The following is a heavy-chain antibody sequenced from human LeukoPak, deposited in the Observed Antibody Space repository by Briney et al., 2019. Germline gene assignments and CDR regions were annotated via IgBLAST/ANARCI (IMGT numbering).Heavy chain of an antibody. D-gene: IGHD2/OR15-2a*01. CDR1: GYTFTSYD. CDR3: ARVLSLWRPGGTTYSLGY. J-gene: IGHJ4*02. Sequence: ASVKVSCKASGYTFTSYDINWVRQATGQGLEWMGWMNPNSGNTGYAQKFQDRVTMTRNTSITTAYMELSSLRSEDTAVYYCARVLSLWRPGGTTYSLGYWGQGALVTVSS. V-gene: IGHV1-8*01. CDR2: MNPNSGNT.